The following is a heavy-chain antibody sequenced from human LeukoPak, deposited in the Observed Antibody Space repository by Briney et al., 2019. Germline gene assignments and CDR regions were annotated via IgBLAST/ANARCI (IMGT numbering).Heavy chain of an antibody. J-gene: IGHJ4*02. CDR1: GGSISSSSYY. V-gene: IGHV4-39*07. Sequence: SETLSLTCTASGGSISSSSYYWGWIRQPPGKGLEWIGSIYCSGSTYYNPSLKSRVTISVDTSKNQFSLKLSSVTAADTAVYYCAGEEGFDYWGQGTLVTVSS. CDR2: IYCSGST. CDR3: AGEEGFDY.